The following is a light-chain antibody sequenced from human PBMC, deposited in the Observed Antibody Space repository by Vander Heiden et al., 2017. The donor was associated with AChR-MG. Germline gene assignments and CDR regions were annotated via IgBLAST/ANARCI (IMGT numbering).Light chain of an antibody. J-gene: IGLJ2*01. CDR1: RLRSYY. CDR3: NARDSSGNHVV. V-gene: IGLV3-19*01. Sequence: SSALTQDPAVSVALGQTVRVTCPGDRLRSYYASWYQQQPGQAPVLVIYGKNQRPSGIPDRFSGSSSGNTASLTITGARAEDEADYYCNARDSSGNHVVFGGGTKLTVL. CDR2: GKN.